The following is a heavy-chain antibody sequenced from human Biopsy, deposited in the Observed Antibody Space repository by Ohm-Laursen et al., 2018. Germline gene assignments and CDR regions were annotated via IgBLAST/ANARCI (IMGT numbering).Heavy chain of an antibody. V-gene: IGHV4-59*08. CDR2: ISYSGST. D-gene: IGHD6-19*01. Sequence: TLSLTCTVSGGSISEPSWSWIRQALGRGLECVGYISYSGSTSNNPSLKSRITISVDTSKNQIPRKVTSVTAADTAVYYCAKHGSGWTGDDALHIWGQGTMVTVSS. J-gene: IGHJ3*02. CDR3: AKHGSGWTGDDALHI. CDR1: GGSISEPS.